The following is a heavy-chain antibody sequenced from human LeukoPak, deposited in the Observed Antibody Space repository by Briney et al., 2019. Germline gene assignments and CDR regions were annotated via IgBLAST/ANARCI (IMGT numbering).Heavy chain of an antibody. CDR1: GDSISSSNW. J-gene: IGHJ5*02. Sequence: PSETLSLTCAVSGDSISSSNWWTWVRQPPGKGLEWIGEIYHSGSTNYNPSLKSRVTMSLDKSKNQFSLKLTSVTAADMAVYYCAREAAGQWFDPWGQGTLVTVSS. CDR2: IYHSGST. D-gene: IGHD6-25*01. V-gene: IGHV4-4*02. CDR3: AREAAGQWFDP.